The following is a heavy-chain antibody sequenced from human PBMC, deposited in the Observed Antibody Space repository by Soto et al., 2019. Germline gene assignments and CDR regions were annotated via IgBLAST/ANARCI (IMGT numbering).Heavy chain of an antibody. D-gene: IGHD3-10*01. J-gene: IGHJ5*02. CDR1: GGTFSSYA. CDR2: IIPIFGTA. Sequence: SVKVSCTASGGTFSSYAISWVRQAPGQGLEWMGGIIPIFGTANYAQKFQGRVTITADESTSTAYMELSSLRSEDTAVYYCARGLLRFGESEFDPWGQGTLVTVSS. CDR3: ARGLLRFGESEFDP. V-gene: IGHV1-69*13.